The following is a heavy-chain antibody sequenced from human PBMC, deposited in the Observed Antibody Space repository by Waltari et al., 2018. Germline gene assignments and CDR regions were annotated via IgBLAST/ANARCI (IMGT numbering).Heavy chain of an antibody. Sequence: QLQLQQSGPGLVKPSESLSLTCGVSGDSMSDNSWWSWVRQSPGKGLEWIGQIHRSGRTYYNPSLESRVTVSMDTSNNKFSLKMSSAIAADTAVYYCARDRGRGLYFDSWGQGTLVTVSP. J-gene: IGHJ4*02. CDR3: ARDRGRGLYFDS. D-gene: IGHD2-15*01. CDR2: IHRSGRT. CDR1: GDSMSDNSW. V-gene: IGHV4-4*02.